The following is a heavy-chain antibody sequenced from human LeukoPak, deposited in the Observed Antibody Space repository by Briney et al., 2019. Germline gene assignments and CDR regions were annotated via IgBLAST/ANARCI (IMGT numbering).Heavy chain of an antibody. D-gene: IGHD3-22*01. CDR1: GYTFTSYA. CDR2: INSYNGNT. CDR3: ARDVNDNIGSSDY. J-gene: IGHJ4*02. Sequence: ASVKVSCKASGYTFTSYAISWVRQAPGQGLEWMGWINSYNGNTNYAQKLQGRVTMTTDTSTSTAYMELRSLRSDDTAVYYRARDVNDNIGSSDYWGQGTLVAVSS. V-gene: IGHV1-18*01.